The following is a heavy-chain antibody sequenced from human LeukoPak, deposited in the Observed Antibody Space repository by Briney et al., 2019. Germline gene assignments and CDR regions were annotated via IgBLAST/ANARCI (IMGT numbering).Heavy chain of an antibody. CDR3: ASIGWELLMSGELDY. Sequence: PSETLSLTCTVSGGSISNSYYWGWIRQPPGKGLEWIGSMYYSGSTYYNPSLKSRVTISVDTSKNQFSLKLSAVTAADTAVYYCASIGWELLMSGELDYWGQGTLVTVSS. D-gene: IGHD1-26*01. CDR1: GGSISNSYY. J-gene: IGHJ4*02. CDR2: MYYSGST. V-gene: IGHV4-39*07.